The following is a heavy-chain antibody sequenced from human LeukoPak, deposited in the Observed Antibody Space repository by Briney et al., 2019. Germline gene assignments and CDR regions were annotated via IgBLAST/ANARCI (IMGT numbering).Heavy chain of an antibody. J-gene: IGHJ3*02. Sequence: PGGSLRLSCAASGFTFSNYWMTWVRRAPGKGLEWVSAISGSGGSTYYADSVKGRFTISRDNSKNTLYLQMNSLRAEDTAVYYCARELPDDYNAFDIWGQGTMVTVSS. D-gene: IGHD4-11*01. V-gene: IGHV3-23*01. CDR1: GFTFSNYW. CDR2: ISGSGGST. CDR3: ARELPDDYNAFDI.